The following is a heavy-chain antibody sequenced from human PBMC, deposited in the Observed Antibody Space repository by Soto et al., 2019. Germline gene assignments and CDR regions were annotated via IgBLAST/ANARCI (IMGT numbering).Heavy chain of an antibody. Sequence: QVQLQESGPGLVKPSGTLSLTCAVSGGSIINTNWWSWVRQPPGKGLEWIGEIYRSGSTNYNPSLKSRVTISVAKSKTHLSLKLNSVTAADTAVYYCARSLDSSSVPAFDYWGQGALVTVSS. CDR1: GGSIINTNW. CDR2: IYRSGST. D-gene: IGHD6-13*01. V-gene: IGHV4-4*02. CDR3: ARSLDSSSVPAFDY. J-gene: IGHJ4*02.